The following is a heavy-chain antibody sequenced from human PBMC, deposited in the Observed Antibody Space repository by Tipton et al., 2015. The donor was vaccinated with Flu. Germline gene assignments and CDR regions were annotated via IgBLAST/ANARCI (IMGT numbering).Heavy chain of an antibody. V-gene: IGHV3-53*01. CDR2: IYSGGST. CDR3: ARGRGYCVTTTCLLPFDF. D-gene: IGHD2-2*01. CDR1: GFTVSSNY. Sequence: VQLVQSGGGLIQRGGSLRLSCVVSGFTVSSNYMTWVCQAPGKGLEWVSVIYSGGSTNYADSLKGRFTISRDNSKNTLYLQMNSLRAEDTAVYYCARGRGYCVTTTCLLPFDFWGQGTLVTVSS. J-gene: IGHJ4*02.